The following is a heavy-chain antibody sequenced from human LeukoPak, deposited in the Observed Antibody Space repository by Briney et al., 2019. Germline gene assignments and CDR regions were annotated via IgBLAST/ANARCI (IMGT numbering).Heavy chain of an antibody. Sequence: PGGSLRLSCAASGFTFSSYPMTWVRQAPGKGLEWVSVVSDSGGGIYYADSVKGRFTISRDNSKTTLYLQMSSLRAEDTAVYYCAKLRYSNSLGYWGQGTLVTVSS. J-gene: IGHJ4*02. CDR1: GFTFSSYP. CDR3: AKLRYSNSLGY. CDR2: VSDSGGGI. D-gene: IGHD4-11*01. V-gene: IGHV3-23*01.